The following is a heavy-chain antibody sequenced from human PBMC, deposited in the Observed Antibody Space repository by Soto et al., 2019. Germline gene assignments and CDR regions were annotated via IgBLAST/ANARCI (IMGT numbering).Heavy chain of an antibody. CDR1: GFSLSTRGVG. CDR2: IYWDDAK. V-gene: IGHV2-5*02. CDR3: ANKGGGDRILDY. J-gene: IGHJ4*02. D-gene: IGHD3-16*01. Sequence: QITLKESGPTLVKPTQTLTLTCNFSGFSLSTRGVGVGWIRQPPGKALEWLTLIYWDDAKEYSPSLRSRITIPKDTSKNPVGLTMTDMAPVDTATYYCANKGGGDRILDYWGQGTLVTVSS.